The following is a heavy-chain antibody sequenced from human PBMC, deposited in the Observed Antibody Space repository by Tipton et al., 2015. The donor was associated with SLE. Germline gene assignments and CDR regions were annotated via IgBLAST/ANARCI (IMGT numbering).Heavy chain of an antibody. CDR2: IYTSGST. J-gene: IGHJ3*02. CDR3: ASQLGMRAFDI. D-gene: IGHD7-27*01. V-gene: IGHV4-61*02. Sequence: TLSLTCTVSGGSISSGSYYWSWIRQPAGKGLEWIGRIYTSGSTNYNPSLKSRVTISVDTSKNQFSLKLSSVTAADTAVYYCASQLGMRAFDIWGQGTMVIVSS. CDR1: GGSISSGSYY.